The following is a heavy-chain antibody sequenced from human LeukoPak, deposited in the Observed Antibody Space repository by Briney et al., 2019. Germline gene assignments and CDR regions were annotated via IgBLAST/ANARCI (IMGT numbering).Heavy chain of an antibody. J-gene: IGHJ4*02. CDR3: ARPSGGSCYLPLDY. CDR2: ISGSGVST. CDR1: GFRFSSYA. V-gene: IGHV3-23*01. Sequence: GGSLRLACAASGFRFSSYAMSWVRQAPGKGLEWVSAISGSGVSTYYADSVKGRFTISRDNSKNTLYLQMNSLRAEDTAVYYCARPSGGSCYLPLDYWGQGTLVTVSS. D-gene: IGHD2-15*01.